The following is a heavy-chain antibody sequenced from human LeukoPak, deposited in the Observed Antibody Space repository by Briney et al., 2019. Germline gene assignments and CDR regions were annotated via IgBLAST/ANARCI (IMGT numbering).Heavy chain of an antibody. V-gene: IGHV1-2*02. Sequence: ASVKVSCKASGYTFTGYYMHWVRQAPGQGLEWMGWINPNSGGTNYAQKFQGRVTITADESTSTAYMELSSLRSEDTAVYYCARESPSISDSSSMYYFDYWGQGTLVTVSS. D-gene: IGHD6-13*01. CDR1: GYTFTGYY. CDR2: INPNSGGT. CDR3: ARESPSISDSSSMYYFDY. J-gene: IGHJ4*02.